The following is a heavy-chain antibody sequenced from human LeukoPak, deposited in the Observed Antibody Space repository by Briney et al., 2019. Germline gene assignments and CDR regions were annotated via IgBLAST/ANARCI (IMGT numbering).Heavy chain of an antibody. CDR1: GFTFSSYS. Sequence: GGSLRLSCAASGFTFSSYSMNWVRQAPGKGLEWASYISSSSSTIYYADSVKGRFTISRDNAKNPLYLQMNSLRDEDTAVYYCARQKVTTGLDHWGQGTLVTVSS. J-gene: IGHJ4*02. CDR3: ARQKVTTGLDH. D-gene: IGHD4-17*01. V-gene: IGHV3-48*02. CDR2: ISSSSSTI.